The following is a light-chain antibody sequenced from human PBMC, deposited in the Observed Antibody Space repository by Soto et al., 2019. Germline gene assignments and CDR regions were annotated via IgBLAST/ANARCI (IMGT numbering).Light chain of an antibody. CDR1: SSDVGHYNR. CDR2: EVT. CDR3: SSYTPSSPDV. V-gene: IGLV2-18*02. J-gene: IGLJ1*01. Sequence: QSALTQPPSVSGSPGQSVTISCTGTSSDVGHYNRVSWYQQPPGTAPKLMIYEVTNRPSGVPDRFSGSKSGNTASLIISGLQAEDEADYYCSSYTPSSPDVFGPGTKLTVL.